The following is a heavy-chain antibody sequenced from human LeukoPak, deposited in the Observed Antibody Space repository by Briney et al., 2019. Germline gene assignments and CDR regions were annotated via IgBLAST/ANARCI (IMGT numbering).Heavy chain of an antibody. V-gene: IGHV3-21*04. J-gene: IGHJ4*02. Sequence: GGSLRLSCAASGFTFSSYSMNWVRQAPGKGLEWVSSISSSSSYTYYADSVKGRFTISRDNAKNSLYLQMNSLRAEDTAVYYCARRSSGSSFDYWGQGTLVTVSS. CDR1: GFTFSSYS. CDR2: ISSSSSYT. CDR3: ARRSSGSSFDY. D-gene: IGHD1-26*01.